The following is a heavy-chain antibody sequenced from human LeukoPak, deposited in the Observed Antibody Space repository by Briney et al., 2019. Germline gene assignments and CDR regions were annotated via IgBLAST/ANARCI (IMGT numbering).Heavy chain of an antibody. CDR3: ARLNPEFGMDV. CDR1: GFTFSSYG. V-gene: IGHV3-33*01. CDR2: IWYDGSNK. Sequence: GGSLRLSCAASGFTFSSYGMHWVRQAPGKGLEWVAVIWYDGSNKYYADSVKGRFTISRDNSKNTLYLQMNSLRAEDTAVYYCARLNPEFGMDVWGQGTTVTVSS. J-gene: IGHJ6*02.